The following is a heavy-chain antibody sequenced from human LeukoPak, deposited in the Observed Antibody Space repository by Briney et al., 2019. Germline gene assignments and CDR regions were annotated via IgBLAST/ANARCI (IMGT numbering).Heavy chain of an antibody. CDR3: ARAKAMVNYYYYYMDV. Sequence: GGSLRLSCAASGFVFGNFDMHWVRQAPGKGLEWVAVISYDGSNKYYADSVKGRFTISRDNSKNTLYLQMNSLRAEDTAVYYCARAKAMVNYYYYYMDVWGKGTTVTVSS. D-gene: IGHD5-18*01. CDR1: GFVFGNFD. J-gene: IGHJ6*03. V-gene: IGHV3-30*19. CDR2: ISYDGSNK.